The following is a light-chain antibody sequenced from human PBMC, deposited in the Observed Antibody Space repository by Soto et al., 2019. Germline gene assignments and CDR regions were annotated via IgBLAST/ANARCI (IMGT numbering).Light chain of an antibody. J-gene: IGKJ4*01. CDR1: QSVSSY. Sequence: EIGLTQSPATLSLSPGERATLSCRASQSVSSYLAWYQQKPGQAPRLLIYDASNRATGIPARFSGSGSGTDFSLTISSLEPADFAVYYCQQRSNWPPGTFGGGTKVDIK. CDR2: DAS. V-gene: IGKV3-11*01. CDR3: QQRSNWPPGT.